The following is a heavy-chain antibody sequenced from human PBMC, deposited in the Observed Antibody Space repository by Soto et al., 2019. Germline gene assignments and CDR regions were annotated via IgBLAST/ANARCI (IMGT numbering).Heavy chain of an antibody. CDR3: ARKPPAAIQGWAYGMDV. CDR1: GFTVSTNY. D-gene: IGHD2-2*01. V-gene: IGHV3-53*01. J-gene: IGHJ6*02. Sequence: LRLSCVASGFTVSTNYLSWVRQVPGKGLEWVSVLHGSGSTSYADSVKGRFTISRDNARNTFYLQMNSLRVEDTAVYYCARKPPAAIQGWAYGMDVWGQGTTVTVSS. CDR2: LHGSGST.